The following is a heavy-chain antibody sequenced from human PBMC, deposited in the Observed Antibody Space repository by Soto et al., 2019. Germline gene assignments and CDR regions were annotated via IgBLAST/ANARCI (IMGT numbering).Heavy chain of an antibody. CDR3: AILDSSTWYTGYSFDY. V-gene: IGHV3-23*01. CDR1: GFSFSSYA. J-gene: IGHJ4*02. D-gene: IGHD6-13*01. Sequence: EVQLLESGGGLVQPGGSLRLSCAASGFSFSSYAMNWVRQAPGKGLECVSAFSDGGSNTYYTYSVKGRFTISRDNSKHTVFLQMTSLSAEDTAVYYCAILDSSTWYTGYSFDYWGQGTLVTVSS. CDR2: FSDGGSNT.